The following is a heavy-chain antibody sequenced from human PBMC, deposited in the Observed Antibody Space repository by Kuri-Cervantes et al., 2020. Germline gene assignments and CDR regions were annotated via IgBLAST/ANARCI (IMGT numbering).Heavy chain of an antibody. Sequence: SETLSLTCAVYGGSFSGYYWSWIRQPPGKGLEWIGEINHSGSTNYNPSLKSRVTISVDTSKNQFSLKLSSVTAADTAVYYCARGRMVQGQTRRWFDPWGQGTLVTVSS. D-gene: IGHD3-10*01. CDR3: ARGRMVQGQTRRWFDP. CDR2: INHSGST. J-gene: IGHJ5*02. CDR1: GGSFSGYY. V-gene: IGHV4-34*01.